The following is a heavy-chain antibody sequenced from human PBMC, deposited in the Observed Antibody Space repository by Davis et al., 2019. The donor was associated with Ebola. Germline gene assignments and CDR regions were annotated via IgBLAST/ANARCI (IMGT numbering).Heavy chain of an antibody. V-gene: IGHV3-7*03. J-gene: IGHJ6*03. Sequence: GESLKISCAASGFTFSSYWMTWGRQTPGKGLEWVANIKQDGSQKYYVSSVKGRFTISRDNAKNSLYLQMNSLRAEDTALYYCAKASTYYFHMDVWGKGTTVTVSS. CDR1: GFTFSSYW. CDR3: AKASTYYFHMDV. CDR2: IKQDGSQK.